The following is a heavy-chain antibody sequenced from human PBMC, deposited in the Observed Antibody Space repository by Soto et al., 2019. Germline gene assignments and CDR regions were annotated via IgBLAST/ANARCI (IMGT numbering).Heavy chain of an antibody. CDR3: ARAPRPYYYDSSGYLLYY. J-gene: IGHJ4*02. D-gene: IGHD3-22*01. CDR2: IWYDGSNK. V-gene: IGHV3-33*01. Sequence: QVQLVESGGGVVQPGRSLRLSCAASGFTFSSYGMHWVRQAPGKGLEWVAVIWYDGSNKYYADSVKGRFTISRDNSKNTLYLQMNSLRAEDTAVYYCARAPRPYYYDSSGYLLYYWGQGTLVTVSS. CDR1: GFTFSSYG.